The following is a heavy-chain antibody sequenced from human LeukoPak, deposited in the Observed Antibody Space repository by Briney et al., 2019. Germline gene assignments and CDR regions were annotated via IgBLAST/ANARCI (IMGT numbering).Heavy chain of an antibody. CDR1: GFTFDDYG. J-gene: IGHJ6*03. V-gene: IGHV3-20*04. CDR2: INWNGGST. Sequence: GGSLRLSCAASGFTFDDYGISWVRQAPGKGLEWVSGINWNGGSTGYADSVKGRFTISRDNAKNSLYLQMNSLRAEDTALYYCARARAYYYYYYMDVWGKGTTVTVSS. CDR3: ARARAYYYYYYMDV.